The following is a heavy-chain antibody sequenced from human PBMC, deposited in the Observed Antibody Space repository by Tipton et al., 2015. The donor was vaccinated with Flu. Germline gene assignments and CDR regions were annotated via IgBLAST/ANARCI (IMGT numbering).Heavy chain of an antibody. V-gene: IGHV3-33*06. CDR2: IWYDGSNK. CDR3: AKVIPELVAGLDY. Sequence: SLRLSCAASGFTFSSYAMHWVRQAPGKGLEWVAGIWYDGSNKYYADSVKGRFTISRDNSKNTLYLQMNSLRPEDTAIYYCAKVIPELVAGLDYWGQGTLVSVPS. CDR1: GFTFSSYA. J-gene: IGHJ4*02. D-gene: IGHD6-19*01.